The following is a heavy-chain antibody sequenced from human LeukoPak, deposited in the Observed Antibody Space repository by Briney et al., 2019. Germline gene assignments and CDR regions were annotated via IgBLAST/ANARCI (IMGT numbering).Heavy chain of an antibody. CDR1: GLTVSSNY. CDR3: DASDF. J-gene: IGHJ4*02. V-gene: IGHV3-53*01. Sequence: GGSLRLSCTASGLTVSSNYMSWVRQSPGKGLEWVSTISETGGGTHYANSVRGRFTISRDNSKNTLYLQMNNLRAEDTAIYYCDASDFWGQGTLVTVSS. CDR2: SETGGGT.